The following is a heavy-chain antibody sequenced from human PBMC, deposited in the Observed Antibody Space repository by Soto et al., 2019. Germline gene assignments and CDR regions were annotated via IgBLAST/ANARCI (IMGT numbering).Heavy chain of an antibody. J-gene: IGHJ4*02. CDR1: GGSLSSYH. CDR3: ARDPGLTDSILWWSLLFH. V-gene: IGHV4-59*01. CDR2: IYYSGST. Sequence: SETLSLTCAVSGGSLSSYHWGWIRQPPGKGLEWIGYIYYSGSTHYNPSLKSRVTISVDTSKNHFSLTLSSVTAADTAVYYCARDPGLTDSILWWSLLFHWGQGTLVTVSS. D-gene: IGHD2-21*02.